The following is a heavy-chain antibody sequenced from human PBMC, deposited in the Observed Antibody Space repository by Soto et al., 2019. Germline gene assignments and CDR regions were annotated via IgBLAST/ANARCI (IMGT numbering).Heavy chain of an antibody. Sequence: PGGSLRLSCAASGFTFSSYGMHWVRQAPGKGLEWVAVISYDGSNKYYADSVKGRFTIPRDNSKNTLYLQMNSLRAEDTAVYYCAGEKYDYGSGSYYNDPWGQGTLVTV. CDR1: GFTFSSYG. CDR3: AGEKYDYGSGSYYNDP. CDR2: ISYDGSNK. D-gene: IGHD3-10*01. V-gene: IGHV3-30*03. J-gene: IGHJ5*02.